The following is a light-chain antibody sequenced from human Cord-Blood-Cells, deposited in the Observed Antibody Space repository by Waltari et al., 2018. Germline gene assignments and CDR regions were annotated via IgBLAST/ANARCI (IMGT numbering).Light chain of an antibody. CDR3: QQYGSSPLT. CDR1: QSVSSSY. J-gene: IGKJ1*01. V-gene: IGKV3-20*01. Sequence: EIVLTPSPGTLPLSPGERATLSCRASQSVSSSYLAWYQQKPGQAPRLLIYGASSRATGIPDRFSGSGSGTDFTLTISRLEPEDFAVYYCQQYGSSPLTFGQGTKVEIK. CDR2: GAS.